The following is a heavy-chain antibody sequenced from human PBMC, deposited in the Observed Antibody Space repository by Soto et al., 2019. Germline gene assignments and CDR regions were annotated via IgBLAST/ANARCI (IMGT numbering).Heavy chain of an antibody. CDR3: AAGSNSSWYEDYYFDY. J-gene: IGHJ4*02. V-gene: IGHV1-58*01. D-gene: IGHD6-13*01. CDR2: IVVGSGNT. CDR1: GFTFTSSA. Sequence: GASVKVSCKASGFTFTSSAVQWVRQARGQRLEWIGWIVVGSGNTNYAQKFQERVTITRDMSTSTAYMELSSLRSEDTAVYYCAAGSNSSWYEDYYFDYWGQGTLVTVSS.